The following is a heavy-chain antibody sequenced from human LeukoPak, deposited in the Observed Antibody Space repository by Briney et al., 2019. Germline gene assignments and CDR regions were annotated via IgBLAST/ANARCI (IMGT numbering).Heavy chain of an antibody. CDR2: ISSGSSTI. V-gene: IGHV3-48*01. J-gene: IGHJ4*02. Sequence: GGSLRLSCAASGFTLSSYSMNWVRQAPGKGLEWVSYISSGSSTIYYADSVKGRFTISRDNAKNSLFLQMNSLRAEDTAVYYCARRAAAGTNYFDYWGQGTLVTVSS. CDR1: GFTLSSYS. D-gene: IGHD6-13*01. CDR3: ARRAAAGTNYFDY.